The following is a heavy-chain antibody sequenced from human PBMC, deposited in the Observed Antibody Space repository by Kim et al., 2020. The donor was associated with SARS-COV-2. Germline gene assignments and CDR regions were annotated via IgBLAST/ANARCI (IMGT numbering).Heavy chain of an antibody. J-gene: IGHJ5*02. CDR2: FDPEDGET. CDR1: GYTLTELS. Sequence: ASVKVSCKVSGYTLTELSMHWVRQAPGKGLEWMGGFDPEDGETIYAQKFQGRVTMTEDTSTDTAYMELSSLRSEDTAVYYCATGPPHCSSTSCQNWFDPWGQGTLVTVSS. CDR3: ATGPPHCSSTSCQNWFDP. D-gene: IGHD2-2*01. V-gene: IGHV1-24*01.